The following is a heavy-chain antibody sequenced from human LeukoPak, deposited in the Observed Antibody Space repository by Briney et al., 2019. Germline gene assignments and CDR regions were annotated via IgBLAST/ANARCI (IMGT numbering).Heavy chain of an antibody. CDR3: TRDLYQPGDS. Sequence: PGGSLRLSCAASGFTFSSYSMNWVRQAPGKGPEWLANIKEDGSAKYYADSVKGRFTISRDNAKNSLYLQMNSLRAEDTAVYYCTRDLYQPGDSWGQGSLVTVSS. CDR1: GFTFSSYS. CDR2: IKEDGSAK. J-gene: IGHJ4*02. V-gene: IGHV3-7*01. D-gene: IGHD2-2*01.